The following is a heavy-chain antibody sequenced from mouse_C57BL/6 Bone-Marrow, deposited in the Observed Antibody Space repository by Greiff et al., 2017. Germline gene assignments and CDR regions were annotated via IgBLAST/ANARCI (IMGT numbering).Heavy chain of an antibody. Sequence: EVMLVESGAGLVKPGGSLKLSCAASGFTFSSYALSWFRQPPAKRLVWFVYMRSGGDYINYADTVKGRFTISRDTARNTLYLQVSSVKSEDTAVYYWTGAPDWYFDVWGTGTTVTVSS. D-gene: IGHD3-1*01. CDR1: GFTFSSYA. V-gene: IGHV5-9-1*02. CDR3: TGAPDWYFDV. CDR2: MRSGGDYI. J-gene: IGHJ1*03.